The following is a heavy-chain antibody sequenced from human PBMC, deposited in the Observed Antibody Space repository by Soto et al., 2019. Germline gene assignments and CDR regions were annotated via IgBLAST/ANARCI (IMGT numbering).Heavy chain of an antibody. CDR2: INPNSGGT. CDR1: GYTFTGYY. Sequence: QVQLVQSGAEVKKPGASVKVSCKASGYTFTGYYMHWVRQAPGQGLEWMGWINPNSGGTNYAQKFQGWVTMTRDTSISTAYMELSRLRSDDTAVYYCAGSPYYDILTGYYPQYYYYGMDVWGQGTTVTVSS. J-gene: IGHJ6*02. CDR3: AGSPYYDILTGYYPQYYYYGMDV. D-gene: IGHD3-9*01. V-gene: IGHV1-2*04.